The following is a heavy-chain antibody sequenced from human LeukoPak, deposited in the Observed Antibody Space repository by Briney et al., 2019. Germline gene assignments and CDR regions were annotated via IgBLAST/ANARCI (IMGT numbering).Heavy chain of an antibody. Sequence: PGGSLRLSCAASGFIFEDYTMYWVRQPPGKGLEWVSLITYDGRDTKYADSVKGRFTTSRDNNKNSLFLQMSSLRHEDTALYYCAKGIGQDGRGHHYLDYWGQGTLVTVSS. CDR3: AKGIGQDGRGHHYLDY. CDR1: GFIFEDYT. CDR2: ITYDGRDT. D-gene: IGHD5-24*01. J-gene: IGHJ4*02. V-gene: IGHV3-43*01.